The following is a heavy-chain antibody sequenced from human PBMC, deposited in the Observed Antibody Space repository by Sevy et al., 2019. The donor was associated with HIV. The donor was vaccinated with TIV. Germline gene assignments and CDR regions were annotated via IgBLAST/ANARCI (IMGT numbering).Heavy chain of an antibody. CDR2: TRNKADGYTT. D-gene: IGHD6-13*01. Sequence: GGSLRLSCVASGFTFSDHYMEWVRQAPGKGLEWVGRTRNKADGYTTEYSASVKGRLTTSRDQSKNSLYLQMNSLKTEHTAVYYFAIHVVIAAAGRVSDYRDQGTLVTVSS. CDR3: AIHVVIAAAGRVSDY. V-gene: IGHV3-72*01. CDR1: GFTFSDHY. J-gene: IGHJ4*02.